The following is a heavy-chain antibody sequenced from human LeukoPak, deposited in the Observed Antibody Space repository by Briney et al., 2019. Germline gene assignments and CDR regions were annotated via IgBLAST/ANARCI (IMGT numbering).Heavy chain of an antibody. D-gene: IGHD2-21*02. CDR2: INSNRSHR. J-gene: IGHJ4*02. CDR1: GFTFSSYS. V-gene: IGHV3-21*01. Sequence: GGSLRLSCAASGFTFSSYSMNWVRQAPGKGSEWVSFINSNRSHRYYADSVKGRCTSARDNAKNSLYLQMTSLRAEDTAVYYCARDSFVVVTAKNDYWGQGTLVTVSS. CDR3: ARDSFVVVTAKNDY.